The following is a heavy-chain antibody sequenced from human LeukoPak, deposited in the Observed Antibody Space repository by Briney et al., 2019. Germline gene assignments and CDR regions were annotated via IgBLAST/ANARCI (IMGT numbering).Heavy chain of an antibody. CDR2: IIPIFGTA. Sequence: ASVKVSCKASGGTFSSYAISWVRQAPGQGLEWTGGIIPIFGTANYAQKFQGRVTITADESTSTAYMELSSLRSEDTAVYYCARGVTIFDYYYYMDVWGKGTTVTVSS. D-gene: IGHD3-3*01. J-gene: IGHJ6*03. CDR3: ARGVTIFDYYYYMDV. V-gene: IGHV1-69*13. CDR1: GGTFSSYA.